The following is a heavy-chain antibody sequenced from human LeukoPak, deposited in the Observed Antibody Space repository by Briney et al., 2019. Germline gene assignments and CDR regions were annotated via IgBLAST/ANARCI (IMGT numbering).Heavy chain of an antibody. CDR1: GGSFSGYY. V-gene: IGHV4-34*01. CDR2: INHSGST. D-gene: IGHD3-9*01. J-gene: IGHJ3*02. Sequence: SETLSLTCAVYGGSFSGYYWSWIRQPPGKGLEWIGEINHSGSTNYNPSLKSRVTISVDTSKNQFSLKLGSVTAADTAVYYCARVEGLRYFDWLLIGDAFDIWGQGTMVTVSS. CDR3: ARVEGLRYFDWLLIGDAFDI.